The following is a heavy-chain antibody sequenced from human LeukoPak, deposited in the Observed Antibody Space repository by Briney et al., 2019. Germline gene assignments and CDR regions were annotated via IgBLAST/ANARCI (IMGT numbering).Heavy chain of an antibody. CDR1: GFTFSSYG. D-gene: IGHD2-2*01. Sequence: GGSLRLSCAASGFTFSSYGMHWVRQAPGKGLEWVAFIRYDGSNKYYADSVKGRFTISRDNSKNTLYLQMNSLRAEDTAVYYCASQGHVVVPAARYFDYWGQGTLVTVSS. CDR3: ASQGHVVVPAARYFDY. J-gene: IGHJ4*02. V-gene: IGHV3-30*02. CDR2: IRYDGSNK.